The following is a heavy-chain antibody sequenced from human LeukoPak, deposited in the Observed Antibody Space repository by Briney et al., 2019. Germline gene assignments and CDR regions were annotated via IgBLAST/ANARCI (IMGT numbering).Heavy chain of an antibody. D-gene: IGHD6-19*01. Sequence: GGSLRLSCAASGSTFSSYWMSWVRQAPGKGLEWVANIKQDGSEKYYVDSVKGRFTISRDNAKNSLYLQMNSLRAEDTAVYYCARDSDGSGWHGGFDYWGQGTLVTVSS. CDR2: IKQDGSEK. CDR1: GSTFSSYW. CDR3: ARDSDGSGWHGGFDY. V-gene: IGHV3-7*01. J-gene: IGHJ4*02.